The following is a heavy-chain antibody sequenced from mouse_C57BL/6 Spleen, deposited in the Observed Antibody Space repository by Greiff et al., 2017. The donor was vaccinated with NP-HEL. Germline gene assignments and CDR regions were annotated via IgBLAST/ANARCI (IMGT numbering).Heavy chain of an antibody. Sequence: VQLQESGAELVKPGASVKISCKASGYAFSSYWMNWVKQRPGKGLEWIGQIYPGDGDTNYNGKFKGKATLTADKSSSTAYMQLSSLTSEDSAVYFCARSGSPAWFAYWGQGTLVTVSA. CDR2: IYPGDGDT. J-gene: IGHJ3*01. D-gene: IGHD3-1*01. V-gene: IGHV1-80*01. CDR1: GYAFSSYW. CDR3: ARSGSPAWFAY.